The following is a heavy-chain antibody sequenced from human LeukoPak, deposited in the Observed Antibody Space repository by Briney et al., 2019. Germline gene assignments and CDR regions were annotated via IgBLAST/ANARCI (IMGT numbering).Heavy chain of an antibody. CDR3: ARGKYSSRWYYFDY. D-gene: IGHD6-13*01. J-gene: IGHJ4*02. V-gene: IGHV3-53*01. Sequence: GGSLRLSCAASGFTVSSNYMSWVRQAPGKGLEWVSVIYSGGSTYYADSVKGRFTISRDNSKNTVYLQMNSLRAEDTAVYYCARGKYSSRWYYFDYWGQGTLVTVSS. CDR2: IYSGGST. CDR1: GFTVSSNY.